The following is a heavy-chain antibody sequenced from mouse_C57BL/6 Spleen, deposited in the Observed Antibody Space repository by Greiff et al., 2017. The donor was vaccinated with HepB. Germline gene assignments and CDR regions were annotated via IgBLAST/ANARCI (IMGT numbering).Heavy chain of an antibody. D-gene: IGHD4-1*01. J-gene: IGHJ2*01. Sequence: QVQLQQPGAELVRPGTSVKLSCKASGYTFTSYWMHWVKQRPGQGLEWIGVIDPSDSYTNYNQKFKGKATLTVDTSSSTASMQLSSLTSEDSAVYYCARPSNWSFDYWGQGTTLTVSS. CDR3: ARPSNWSFDY. CDR2: IDPSDSYT. CDR1: GYTFTSYW. V-gene: IGHV1-59*01.